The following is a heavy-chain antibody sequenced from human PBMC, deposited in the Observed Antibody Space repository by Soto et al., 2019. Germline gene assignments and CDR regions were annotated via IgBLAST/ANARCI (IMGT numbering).Heavy chain of an antibody. V-gene: IGHV4-34*01. J-gene: IGHJ4*02. D-gene: IGHD6-13*01. CDR2: INHSGST. CDR1: GGSFSGYY. CDR3: ARGQGIAAAGTGCDY. Sequence: SETLSLTCAVYGGSFSGYYWSWIRQPPGKGLEWIGEINHSGSTNYNPSLKSRVTISVDTSKNQFSLKLSSVTAADTAVYYCARGQGIAAAGTGCDYWGQGTLVTVSS.